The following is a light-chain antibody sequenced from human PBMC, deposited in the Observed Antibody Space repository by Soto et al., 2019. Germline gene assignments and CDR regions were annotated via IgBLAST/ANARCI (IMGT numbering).Light chain of an antibody. CDR1: QAISTW. V-gene: IGKV1D-12*01. CDR3: LQANSFPRT. J-gene: IGKJ1*01. Sequence: DIQMTQSPSSVSASVGDRVTITCRASQAISTWLAWYQQKPGKAPKLLIYAASNLQTGVPSRFSGSGSGTDFTLTISSLQPEDVATYYCLQANSFPRTFGQGTKVEIK. CDR2: AAS.